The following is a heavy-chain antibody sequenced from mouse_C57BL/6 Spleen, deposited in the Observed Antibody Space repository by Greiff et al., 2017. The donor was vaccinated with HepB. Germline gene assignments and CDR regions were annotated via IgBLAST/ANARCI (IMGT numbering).Heavy chain of an antibody. D-gene: IGHD2-4*01. CDR3: ARGVDYGFAY. J-gene: IGHJ3*01. CDR1: GYAFTNYL. CDR2: INPGSGGT. V-gene: IGHV1-54*01. Sequence: QVHVKQSGAELVRPGTSVKVSCKASGYAFTNYLIEWVKQRPGQGLEWIGVINPGSGGTNYNEKFKGKATLTADKSSSTAYMQLSSLTSEDSAVYFCARGVDYGFAYWGQGTLVTVSA.